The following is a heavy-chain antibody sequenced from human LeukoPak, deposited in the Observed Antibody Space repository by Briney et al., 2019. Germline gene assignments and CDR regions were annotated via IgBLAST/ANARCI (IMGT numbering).Heavy chain of an antibody. CDR3: AKASKYSSNWYPD. D-gene: IGHD6-13*01. CDR1: GYTFTGYY. CDR2: INPNSGGT. J-gene: IGHJ4*02. V-gene: IGHV1-2*02. Sequence: ASVKVSCKASGYTFTGYYMHWVRQAPGQGLEWMGWINPNSGGTNYAQKFQGRVTMTRDTSISTAYMELSSLRSEDTAVYYCAKASKYSSNWYPDWGQGTLVTVSS.